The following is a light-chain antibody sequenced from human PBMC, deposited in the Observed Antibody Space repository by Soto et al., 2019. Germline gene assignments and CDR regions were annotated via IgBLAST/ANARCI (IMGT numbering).Light chain of an antibody. J-gene: IGKJ4*01. V-gene: IGKV1-9*01. CDR1: QAISSS. CDR3: QPLNSYPLT. Sequence: DIQFTQSPSFLSASVGDKVTITCRASQAISSSLAWYQQNPGKAPKLLIYAASTLQSGVPSRFSGSGSGTEFTLTISSLQPEDFATYYCQPLNSYPLTFGGGAKVEI. CDR2: AAS.